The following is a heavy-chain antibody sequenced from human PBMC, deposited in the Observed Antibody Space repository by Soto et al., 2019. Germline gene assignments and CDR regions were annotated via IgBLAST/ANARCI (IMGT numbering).Heavy chain of an antibody. J-gene: IGHJ4*02. CDR2: IYYRGST. CDR1: GGSINNGAYY. Sequence: QVQLQESGPGLVKPSQTLSLTCTVSGGSINNGAYYWSWIRQHPGKGLEWIGYIYYRGSTYYNPSLKSRVTISVDTSKNHFSLKLSSVTAADTAVYYCARGRDDYGSGSYSFDCWGQGTLVTVSS. CDR3: ARGRDDYGSGSYSFDC. V-gene: IGHV4-31*03. D-gene: IGHD3-10*01.